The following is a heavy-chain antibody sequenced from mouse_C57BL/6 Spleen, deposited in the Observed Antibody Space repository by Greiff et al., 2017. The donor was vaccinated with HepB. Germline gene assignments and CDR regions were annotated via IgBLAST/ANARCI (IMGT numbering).Heavy chain of an antibody. CDR3: EREDGNYGYYAMDY. V-gene: IGHV1-81*01. D-gene: IGHD2-1*01. CDR2: IYPRSGNT. J-gene: IGHJ4*01. CDR1: GYTFTSYG. Sequence: VQLQESGAELARPGASVKLSCKASGYTFTSYGISWVKQRTGQGLEWIGEIYPRSGNTYYNEKFKGKATLTADKSSSAAYMELRSLTAEDSAVYCCEREDGNYGYYAMDYWGQGTSVTVSS.